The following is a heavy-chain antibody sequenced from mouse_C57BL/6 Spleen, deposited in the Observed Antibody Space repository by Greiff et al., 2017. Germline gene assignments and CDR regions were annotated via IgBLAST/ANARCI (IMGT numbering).Heavy chain of an antibody. CDR3: ARRYDGYPYDFDY. CDR1: GYTFTSYG. CDR2: IYPTSGNT. J-gene: IGHJ2*01. V-gene: IGHV1-81*01. Sequence: QVQLQQSVAELARPGASVKLSCKASGYTFTSYGISWVKQRTGQGLEWIGEIYPTSGNTYYNEKFKGKATLTADKSSSTAYMELRSLTSEDSAVYFCARRYDGYPYDFDYWGQGTTLTVSS. D-gene: IGHD2-3*01.